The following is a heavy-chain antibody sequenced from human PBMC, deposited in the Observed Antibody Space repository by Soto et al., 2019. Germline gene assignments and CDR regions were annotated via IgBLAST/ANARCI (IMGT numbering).Heavy chain of an antibody. J-gene: IGHJ6*02. CDR1: GFTFSRYT. D-gene: IGHD3-9*01. CDR2: IDSTSNNV. Sequence: EVQLVESGGNVVKPGGSLRLSCVASGFTFSRYTMNWVRQAPGKGPEWVSSIDSTSNNVYYADSVKGRFTISRDNAKNSLYLHMSSLRVDDTSVYYCAREQGELVIQPYYGLDIWGQGTTVTVSS. CDR3: AREQGELVIQPYYGLDI. V-gene: IGHV3-21*06.